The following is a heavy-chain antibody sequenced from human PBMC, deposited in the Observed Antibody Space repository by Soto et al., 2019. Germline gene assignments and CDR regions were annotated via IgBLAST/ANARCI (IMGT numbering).Heavy chain of an antibody. J-gene: IGHJ5*02. CDR1: GGSIDSSDW. CDR2: IFHGGTI. D-gene: IGHD3-3*01. V-gene: IGHV4-4*02. CDR3: ERDHHNRNSWSFAP. Sequence: SETLSLTCAVSGGSIDSSDWWNWVRQPPGKGLEWIGEIFHGGTIIYNPSLKSRVTISVDKSRNQFSLELTSVTAADTAVYYCERDHHNRNSWSFAPGGKETLAPVSS.